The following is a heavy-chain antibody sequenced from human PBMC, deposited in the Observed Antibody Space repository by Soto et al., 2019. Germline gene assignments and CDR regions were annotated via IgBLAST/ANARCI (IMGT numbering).Heavy chain of an antibody. CDR1: GGSFSGYY. Sequence: SETLSLTCAVYGGSFSGYYWSWIRQPPGKGLEWIGEINHSGSTNYNPSLKSRVTISVDTSKNQFSLKLSSVTAADTAVYYCAREFRTYMVRGVIIGYYYMDVWGKGTTVTVSS. CDR3: AREFRTYMVRGVIIGYYYMDV. V-gene: IGHV4-34*01. D-gene: IGHD3-10*01. J-gene: IGHJ6*03. CDR2: INHSGST.